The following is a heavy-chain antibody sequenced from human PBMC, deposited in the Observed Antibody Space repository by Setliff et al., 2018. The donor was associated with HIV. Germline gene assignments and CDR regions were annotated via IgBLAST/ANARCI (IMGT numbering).Heavy chain of an antibody. V-gene: IGHV3-21*06. CDR1: GFVFRNYN. CDR3: ARDRASSAYCSHFDY. CDR2: VSSDGRYI. D-gene: IGHD3-22*01. J-gene: IGHJ4*02. Sequence: PGGSLRLSCAASGFVFRNYNMNWVRQAPGKGLEWVSSVSSDGRYIYYADSVRGRFTISRDDAKSSLYLQMYSLRAEDTAIYYCARDRASSAYCSHFDYWGQGNMVTVSS.